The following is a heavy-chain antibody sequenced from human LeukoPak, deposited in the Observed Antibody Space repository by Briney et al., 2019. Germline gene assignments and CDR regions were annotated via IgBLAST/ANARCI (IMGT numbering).Heavy chain of an antibody. Sequence: SETLSLTCTVSGGSIGSYYWNWIRQPPGKGLEWIGYIHYSGTTNYHPSLQSRLIILLDMSTNEVSLKLSSVTAADTAVYYCARSGENGQLHFRPWGQGTLVTVSS. CDR2: IHYSGTT. D-gene: IGHD2/OR15-2a*01. CDR1: GGSIGSYY. CDR3: ARSGENGQLHFRP. V-gene: IGHV4-59*01. J-gene: IGHJ4*02.